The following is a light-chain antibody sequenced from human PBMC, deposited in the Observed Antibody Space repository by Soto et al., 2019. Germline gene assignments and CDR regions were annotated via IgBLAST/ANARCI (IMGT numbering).Light chain of an antibody. CDR1: QSVLYSCNNKNY. CDR2: WAS. CDR3: QQYYSTPYT. J-gene: IGKJ2*01. Sequence: DIVMTQSPDSLAVSLGERATINCKSSQSVLYSCNNKNYLAWYQQKPGQPPKLLIYWASTRESGVPDRFSGNGSGTDFTLTTSSLQAEDVAVYYCQQYYSTPYTFGQGPKLEIK. V-gene: IGKV4-1*01.